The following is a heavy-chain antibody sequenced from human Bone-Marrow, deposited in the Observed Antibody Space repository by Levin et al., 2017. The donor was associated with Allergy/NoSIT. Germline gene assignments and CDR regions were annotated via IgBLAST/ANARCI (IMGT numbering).Heavy chain of an antibody. Sequence: GESLKISCEVSGFTFSSYWMHWVRQAPGEGLVWVSRISSYGTTTYYGDSVKGRFTISRDNAKNTLYLQMNSLRADDTAVYYCAREPYDSWSGYYLDPWGRGTLVSVSS. V-gene: IGHV3-74*01. CDR3: AREPYDSWSGYYLDP. J-gene: IGHJ5*02. CDR2: ISSYGTTT. CDR1: GFTFSSYW. D-gene: IGHD3-3*01.